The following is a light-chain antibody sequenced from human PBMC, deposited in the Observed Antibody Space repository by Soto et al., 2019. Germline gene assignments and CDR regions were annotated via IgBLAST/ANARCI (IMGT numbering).Light chain of an antibody. Sequence: DIQITQSPSTLSATAGDRVTITCWASQSISSWLAWYQHKPGKAPKLLIYDASNLDSGVPSRFSGSGSGTEFSLTISNLQPDDCATYYCQHYNSYSEAFGQGTKVDIK. J-gene: IGKJ1*01. CDR3: QHYNSYSEA. CDR1: QSISSW. V-gene: IGKV1-5*01. CDR2: DAS.